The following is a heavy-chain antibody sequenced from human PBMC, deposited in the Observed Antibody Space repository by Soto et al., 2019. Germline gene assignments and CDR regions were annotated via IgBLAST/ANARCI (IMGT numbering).Heavy chain of an antibody. V-gene: IGHV1-8*01. D-gene: IGHD3-16*01. Sequence: QVQLVQSGAEVKKPGASVKVSCKASGYTFTSYDINWVRQATGQGLEWMGWMNPNSGNTGHAQKFQGTVTMTRNTSRRTAYTKLSSLGSEDTAMYYSAREGVRAMEVGGQGTAVSVSS. CDR1: GYTFTSYD. J-gene: IGHJ6*02. CDR2: MNPNSGNT. CDR3: AREGVRAMEV.